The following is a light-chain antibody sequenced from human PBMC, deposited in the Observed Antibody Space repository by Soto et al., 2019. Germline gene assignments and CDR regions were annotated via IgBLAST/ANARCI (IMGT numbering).Light chain of an antibody. CDR1: QFVSNS. J-gene: IGKJ1*01. CDR3: QQSSNWPRT. CDR2: GAS. V-gene: IGKV3-15*01. Sequence: EIVMTQSPATLSVSPGERVTLSCRASQFVSNSLAWYQQRPGQPPRLLIYGASTRAAGISGRLSGSGSGTEFTLTISSLRSEDFAVYYCQQSSNWPRTFGQGTKVDIK.